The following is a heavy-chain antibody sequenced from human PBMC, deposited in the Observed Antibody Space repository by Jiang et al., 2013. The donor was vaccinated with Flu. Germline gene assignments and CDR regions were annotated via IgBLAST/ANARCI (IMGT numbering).Heavy chain of an antibody. V-gene: IGHV1-2*02. CDR3: ASKDYGDYVGEPAAFDI. J-gene: IGHJ3*02. D-gene: IGHD4-17*01. Sequence: SGAEVKKPGASVKVSCKASGYTFTGYYMHWVRQAPGQGLEWMGWINPNSGGTNYAQKFQGRVTMTRDTSISTAYMELSRLRSDDTAVYYCASKDYGDYVGEPAAFDIWGQGTMVTV. CDR2: INPNSGGT. CDR1: GYTFTGYY.